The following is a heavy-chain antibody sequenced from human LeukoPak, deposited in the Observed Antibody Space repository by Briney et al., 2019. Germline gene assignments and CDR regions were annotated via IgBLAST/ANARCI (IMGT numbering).Heavy chain of an antibody. CDR1: GFTFSSYE. CDR3: ASVRLGH. Sequence: GGSLRLSCAASGFTFSSYEMNWVRQAPGKGLVWVSRLSPDGTNTNYADSVKGRFTISRDNAKNTVYLQMNSLRAEDTALYYCASVRLGHWGQGTLVTVSS. V-gene: IGHV3-74*01. D-gene: IGHD3-9*01. CDR2: LSPDGTNT. J-gene: IGHJ4*02.